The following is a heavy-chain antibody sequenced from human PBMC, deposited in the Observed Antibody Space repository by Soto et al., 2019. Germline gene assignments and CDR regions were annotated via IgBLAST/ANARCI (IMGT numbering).Heavy chain of an antibody. CDR1: GYTFTSYG. CDR2: ISAYNGNT. D-gene: IGHD4-17*01. J-gene: IGHJ5*02. CDR3: ARAFQDYGDYNWFDP. V-gene: IGHV1-18*01. Sequence: QVQLVQSGAEVKKPGASVKVSCKASGYTFTSYGISWVRQAPGQGLEWMGWISAYNGNTNYAQKLQGRVTMTTDTTTSTAYMELRSLRSDDTAVYYCARAFQDYGDYNWFDPWGQGTLVTVSS.